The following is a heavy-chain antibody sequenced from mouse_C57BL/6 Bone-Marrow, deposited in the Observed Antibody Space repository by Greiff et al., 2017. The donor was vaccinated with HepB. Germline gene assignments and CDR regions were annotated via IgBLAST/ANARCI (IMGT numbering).Heavy chain of an antibody. D-gene: IGHD1-1*01. CDR1: GYAFTNYL. J-gene: IGHJ3*01. CDR2: INPGSGGT. V-gene: IGHV1-54*01. Sequence: VQLQQSGAELVRPGTSVKVSCKASGYAFTNYLIEWVKQRPGQGLEWIGVINPGSGGTNYNEKFKGKATLTADKSSSTAYMQLSSLTSEDSAVYYCAIGLRSYWGQGTLVTVSA. CDR3: AIGLRSY.